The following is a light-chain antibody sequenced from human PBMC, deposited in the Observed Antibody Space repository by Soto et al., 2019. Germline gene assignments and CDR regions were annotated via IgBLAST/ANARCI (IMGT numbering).Light chain of an antibody. CDR3: AAWDDSLSGGV. CDR1: SFNIGFNY. V-gene: IGLV1-47*02. Sequence: QSVLTQPHSASGTPGQTVTISCSGSSFNIGFNYVYWYQQLPGMAPKLLIHSNDERPSGVPDRFSGSKSGTSASLAISGLRSEDEADYYCAAWDDSLSGGVFGTGTKLTVL. CDR2: SND. J-gene: IGLJ1*01.